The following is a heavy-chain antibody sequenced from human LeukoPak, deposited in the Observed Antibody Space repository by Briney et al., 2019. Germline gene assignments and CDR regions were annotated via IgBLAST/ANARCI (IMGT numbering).Heavy chain of an antibody. CDR2: IYTSGST. Sequence: SEILSLTCTVSGGSISSYYWSWIRQPAGKGLEWIGRIYTSGSTNYNPSLKSRVTMSVDTSKNQFSLKLSSVTAADTAVYYCARYAGTYYYGSGRSNWFDPWGQGTLVTVSS. J-gene: IGHJ5*02. V-gene: IGHV4-4*07. CDR3: ARYAGTYYYGSGRSNWFDP. CDR1: GGSISSYY. D-gene: IGHD3-10*01.